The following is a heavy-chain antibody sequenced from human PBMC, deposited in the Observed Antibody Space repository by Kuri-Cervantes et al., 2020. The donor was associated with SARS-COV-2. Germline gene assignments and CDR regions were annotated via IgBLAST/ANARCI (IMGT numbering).Heavy chain of an antibody. V-gene: IGHV1-18*01. J-gene: IGHJ6*02. Sequence: ASVKVSCKASGYTFINYGISWVRQAPGQGLEWMGWISTYNGDRNHAQNFQGRVTMTTDTSTRTAYMELSSLRSEDTAVYYCAAPYYYGSGSYATYYYYYGMDVWGQGTTVTVSS. CDR1: GYTFINYG. D-gene: IGHD3-10*01. CDR3: AAPYYYGSGSYATYYYYYGMDV. CDR2: ISTYNGDR.